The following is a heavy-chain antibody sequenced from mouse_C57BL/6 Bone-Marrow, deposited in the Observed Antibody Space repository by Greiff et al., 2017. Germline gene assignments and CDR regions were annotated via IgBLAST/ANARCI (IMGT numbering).Heavy chain of an antibody. V-gene: IGHV1-76*01. Sequence: VQLQQSGAELVRPGASVKLSCKASGYTFTDYYINWVKQRPGQGLEWIARIYPGSGNTYYNEKFKGKATLTAEKSSSTAYMQLSSLTSEDSAVYFCAREEGYDYDSAWFAYWGQGTLVTVSA. CDR3: AREEGYDYDSAWFAY. CDR2: IYPGSGNT. J-gene: IGHJ3*01. D-gene: IGHD2-4*01. CDR1: GYTFTDYY.